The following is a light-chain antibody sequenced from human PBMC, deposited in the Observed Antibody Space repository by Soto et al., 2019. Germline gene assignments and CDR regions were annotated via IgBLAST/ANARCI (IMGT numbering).Light chain of an antibody. V-gene: IGLV2-14*01. CDR1: YTDVGGYNR. CDR3: VSYIESSLTHWV. CDR2: EVD. J-gene: IGLJ3*02. Sequence: LTQPASVSGSPGQSVTISCTGTYTDVGGYNRVSWYQHHAGKGPKMLIFEVDNRPSGISDRFSGSKSGDTASLTISDLQAEDEADYYCVSYIESSLTHWVFGGGTKVTVL.